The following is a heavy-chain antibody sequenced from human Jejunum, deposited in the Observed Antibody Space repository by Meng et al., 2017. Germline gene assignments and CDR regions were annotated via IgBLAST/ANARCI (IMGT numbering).Heavy chain of an antibody. Sequence: VRLGATGGVLTQPGGSLGLSCAAPGLHVRSNFRSWVRQSPVRGLQWASVIYSDGQTFYSDSVRGRFTISRDNSKNTVYLQMNSLRVEDTAIYYCVRAINWYYEDWGQGTLVTVSS. CDR3: VRAINWYYED. CDR2: IYSDGQT. V-gene: IGHV3-53*02. J-gene: IGHJ4*02. CDR1: GLHVRSNF.